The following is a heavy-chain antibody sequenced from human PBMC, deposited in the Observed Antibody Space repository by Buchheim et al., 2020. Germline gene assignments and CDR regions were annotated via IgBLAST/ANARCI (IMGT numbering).Heavy chain of an antibody. D-gene: IGHD2-2*01. CDR2: ISSSSSTI. V-gene: IGHV3-48*04. J-gene: IGHJ6*02. CDR3: ARESSTSDGMDV. Sequence: EVQLVESGGGLVQPGGSLRLSCAASGFTFSSYSMNWVRQAPGKGLEWVSYISSSSSTIYYADSVKGRFTISRDNAKNSLYLQMNSPRAEDTAVYYCARESSTSDGMDVWGQGTT. CDR1: GFTFSSYS.